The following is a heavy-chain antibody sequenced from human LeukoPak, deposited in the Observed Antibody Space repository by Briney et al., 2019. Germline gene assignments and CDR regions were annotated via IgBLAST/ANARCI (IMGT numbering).Heavy chain of an antibody. J-gene: IGHJ3*02. V-gene: IGHV3-30*04. Sequence: GRSLRLSCAASGFAFNKYAMHWVRQAPGKGLEWVAVISYDGSNKYYADSVKGRFTISRDNSKNTLYLQMNSLRAEDTAVYYCARDQWELLGAFDIWGQGTMVTVSS. CDR3: ARDQWELLGAFDI. CDR2: ISYDGSNK. D-gene: IGHD1-26*01. CDR1: GFAFNKYA.